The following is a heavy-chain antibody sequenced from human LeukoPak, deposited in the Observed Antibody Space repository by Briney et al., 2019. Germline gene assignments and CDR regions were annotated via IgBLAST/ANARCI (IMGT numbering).Heavy chain of an antibody. V-gene: IGHV4-34*01. CDR3: ARHQVSPYYYDSSGYYT. CDR1: GGSFSGYY. D-gene: IGHD3-22*01. Sequence: PSETLSLTCAVYGGSFSGYYWSWIRQPPGKGLEWIGEINHSGSTNYNPSLKSRVTISVDTSKNQFSLKLSSVTAADTAVFYCARHQVSPYYYDSSGYYTWGQGTLVTVSS. J-gene: IGHJ5*02. CDR2: INHSGST.